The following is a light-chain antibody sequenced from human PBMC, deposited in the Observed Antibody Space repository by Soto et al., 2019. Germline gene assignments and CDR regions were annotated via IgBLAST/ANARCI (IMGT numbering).Light chain of an antibody. V-gene: IGKV1-9*01. CDR2: AAS. J-gene: IGKJ5*01. CDR3: QQLFDSPIT. CDR1: QVISTS. Sequence: DIQLTQSPSFLSPSIGEIVTITCLASQVISTSLAWYQVKPGKAPKLLIYAASTLESGVSSRFSATVSGTEFSLTITSLQPEDFATYYCQQLFDSPITFGQGRLLEI.